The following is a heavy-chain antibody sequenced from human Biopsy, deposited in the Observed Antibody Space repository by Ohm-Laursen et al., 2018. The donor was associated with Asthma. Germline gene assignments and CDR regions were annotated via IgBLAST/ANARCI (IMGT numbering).Heavy chain of an antibody. CDR1: GFTFDNYV. CDR3: AVLGRITNAY. D-gene: IGHD1-20*01. J-gene: IGHJ4*02. CDR2: INSDGSSL. V-gene: IGHV3-74*01. Sequence: RLSCAASGFTFDNYVMTWVRQAPGKGLVWVARINSDGSSLSYADSVKGRFTVSRDNAKNTLYLQMNSLRGEDTAVYYCAVLGRITNAYWGQGTLVTVSS.